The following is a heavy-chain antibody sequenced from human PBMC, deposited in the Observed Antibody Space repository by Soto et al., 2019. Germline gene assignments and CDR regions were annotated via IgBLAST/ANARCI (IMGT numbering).Heavy chain of an antibody. D-gene: IGHD1-26*01. CDR3: ARSEQGPGYYGMDV. CDR1: GGTFSSYA. CDR2: IIPIFGTA. Sequence: QVQLVQSGAEVKKSGSSVKVSCKASGGTFSSYAISWVRQAPGQGLEWMGGIIPIFGTANYAQKFQGRVTITADESTSTAYMELSSLRSEDTAVYYCARSEQGPGYYGMDVWGQGTTVTVSS. V-gene: IGHV1-69*01. J-gene: IGHJ6*02.